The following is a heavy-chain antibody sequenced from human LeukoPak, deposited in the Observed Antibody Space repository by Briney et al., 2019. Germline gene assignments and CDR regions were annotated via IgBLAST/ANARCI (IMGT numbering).Heavy chain of an antibody. D-gene: IGHD3-16*01. CDR1: GDSMSGYY. J-gene: IGHJ6*03. Sequence: PSETLSLTCTVSGDSMSGYYWSWIRQPPGKGLEWIGYIYYSGSTNYNPSLKSRVTISVDTSKNQFSLKLSSVTAADTAVYYCARAGEYYYMDVWGKGTTVTISS. CDR3: ARAGEYYYMDV. V-gene: IGHV4-59*01. CDR2: IYYSGST.